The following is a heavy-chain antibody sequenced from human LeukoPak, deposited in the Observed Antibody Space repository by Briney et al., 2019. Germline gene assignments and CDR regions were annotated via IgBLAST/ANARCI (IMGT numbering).Heavy chain of an antibody. Sequence: GESLKIFWGGSGFPLNNLWIGLGRQMPGKGLEWMGIIYPGDSYTRYSPSFQGQVTISADKSINTAYLQWSSLEASDTAMYYCAREMVIAPKHCYAFDIWGQGTVVTVSS. J-gene: IGHJ3*02. CDR1: GFPLNNLW. CDR3: AREMVIAPKHCYAFDI. V-gene: IGHV5-51*01. D-gene: IGHD2-15*01. CDR2: IYPGDSYT.